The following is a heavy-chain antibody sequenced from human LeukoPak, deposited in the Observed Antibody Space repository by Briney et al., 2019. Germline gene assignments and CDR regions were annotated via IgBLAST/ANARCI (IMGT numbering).Heavy chain of an antibody. Sequence: AGGSLRLSCAASGFTFSSYWMHWVRQAPGKGLVWVSRINSDGSSTSYADSVKGRFTISRDNAKNTLYLQMNSLRAEDTAVYYCARAMYYYDSSGYYYFDYWGQGTLVTVSS. D-gene: IGHD3-22*01. V-gene: IGHV3-74*01. CDR3: ARAMYYYDSSGYYYFDY. CDR1: GFTFSSYW. CDR2: INSDGSST. J-gene: IGHJ4*02.